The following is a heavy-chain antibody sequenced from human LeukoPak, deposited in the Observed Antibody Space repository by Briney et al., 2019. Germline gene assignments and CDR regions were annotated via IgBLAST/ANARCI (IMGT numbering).Heavy chain of an antibody. CDR1: GGSISSGGYY. D-gene: IGHD5-18*01. CDR3: ARQGYSLKYHHTYMDV. V-gene: IGHV4-31*03. CDR2: IYYSGST. J-gene: IGHJ6*03. Sequence: SQTLSLTCTVSGGSISSGGYYWSWIHQHPGKGLEWIGYIYYSGSTYYNPSLKSRVTISVDTSKNQFSLKLSSVTAADTAVYFCARQGYSLKYHHTYMDVWGKGTTVTVSS.